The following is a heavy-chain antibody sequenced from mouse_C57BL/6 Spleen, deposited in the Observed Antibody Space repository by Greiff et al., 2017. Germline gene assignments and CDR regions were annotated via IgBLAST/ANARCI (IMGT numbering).Heavy chain of an antibody. J-gene: IGHJ3*01. CDR2: IYPGSGNT. D-gene: IGHD1-2*01. CDR1: GYSFTSYY. CDR3: ARRDYDGSFAY. V-gene: IGHV1-66*01. Sequence: VQRVESGPELVKPGASVKISCKASGYSFTSYYIHWVKQRPGQGLEWIGWIYPGSGNTKYNEKFKGKATLTADTSSSTAYMQLSSLTSEDSAVYYCARRDYDGSFAYWGQGTLVTVSA.